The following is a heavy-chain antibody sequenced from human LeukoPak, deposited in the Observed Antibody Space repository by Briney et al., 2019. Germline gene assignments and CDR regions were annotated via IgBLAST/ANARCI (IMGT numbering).Heavy chain of an antibody. CDR2: INPNSGGT. J-gene: IGHJ5*02. V-gene: IGHV1-2*02. CDR1: GYTFTGYY. CDR3: ARDHGFWSGYYQFDP. Sequence: GASVKVSCKASGYTFTGYYMHWVRQAPGQGLEWMGWINPNSGGTNYAQKFQGRVTMTRDTSISTAYMELSRLRSDDTAVYYCARDHGFWSGYYQFDPWGQGTLVTVSS. D-gene: IGHD3-3*01.